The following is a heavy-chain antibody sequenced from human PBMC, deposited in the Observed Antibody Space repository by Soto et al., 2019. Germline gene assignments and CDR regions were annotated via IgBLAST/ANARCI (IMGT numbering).Heavy chain of an antibody. D-gene: IGHD3-3*01. CDR3: ARVREWLSRSIGIRQSYFAH. J-gene: IGHJ4*02. CDR1: GGTFSSYA. CDR2: IIPIFGTA. V-gene: IGHV1-69*13. Sequence: GSSGKVSCKASGGTFSSYAISWVRQAPGQGLEWMGGIIPIFGTANYAQKFQGRVTITADESTSTAYMELSSLRSEDTAVYYCARVREWLSRSIGIRQSYFAHWGQRTLVT.